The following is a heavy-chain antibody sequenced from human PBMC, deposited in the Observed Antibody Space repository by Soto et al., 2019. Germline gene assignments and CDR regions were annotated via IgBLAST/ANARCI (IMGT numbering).Heavy chain of an antibody. D-gene: IGHD6-13*01. CDR3: ARRRIAAAGTYYYYYMDV. J-gene: IGHJ6*03. V-gene: IGHV4-59*08. Sequence: SETLSLTCTVSGGSISSYYWSWIRQPPGKGLEWIGYIYYSGSTNYNPSLKSRVTISVDTSKNQFSQKLSSVTAADTAVYYCARRRIAAAGTYYYYYMDVWGKGTTVTVSS. CDR2: IYYSGST. CDR1: GGSISSYY.